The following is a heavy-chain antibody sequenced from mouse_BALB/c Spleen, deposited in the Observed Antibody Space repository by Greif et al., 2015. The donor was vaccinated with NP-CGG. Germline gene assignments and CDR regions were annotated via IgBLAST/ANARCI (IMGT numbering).Heavy chain of an antibody. D-gene: IGHD2-3*01. Sequence: QVQLQQSGAELVRPGSSVKISCKASGYAFSSYWMNWVKQRPGQGLEWIGQIYPGDGDTNYNGKFKGKATLTADKSSSTAYMQLSSLTSEDSAVYFCARGGWGYYFDYWGQGTTLTVSS. CDR3: ARGGWGYYFDY. J-gene: IGHJ2*01. CDR1: GYAFSSYW. CDR2: IYPGDGDT. V-gene: IGHV1-80*01.